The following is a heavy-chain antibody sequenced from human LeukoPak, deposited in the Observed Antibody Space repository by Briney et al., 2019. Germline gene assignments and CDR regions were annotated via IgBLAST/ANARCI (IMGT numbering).Heavy chain of an antibody. J-gene: IGHJ6*02. CDR2: IIPILGIA. V-gene: IGHV1-69*04. CDR3: ARGVVVVAATSGSYYYYGMDV. CDR1: GGTFSSYA. Sequence: GASVKVSCKASGGTFSSYANSWVRQAPGQGLEWMGRIIPILGIANYAQKFQGRVTITADKSTSTAYMELSSLRSEDTAVYYCARGVVVVAATSGSYYYYGMDVWGQGTTVTVSS. D-gene: IGHD2-15*01.